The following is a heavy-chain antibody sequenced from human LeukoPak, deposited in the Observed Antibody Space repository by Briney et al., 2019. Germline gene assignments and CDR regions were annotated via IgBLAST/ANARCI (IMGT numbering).Heavy chain of an antibody. D-gene: IGHD3-22*01. CDR3: AGYYYDSSGYHNIHFDY. Sequence: SVKVSCKASGDTFSSYAISWVRQAPGQGLEWMGGIIPIFGTANYAQKFQGRVTITTDESTSTAYMELSSLRSEETAVYYCAGYYYDSSGYHNIHFDYWGQGTLVTVSS. V-gene: IGHV1-69*05. CDR1: GDTFSSYA. CDR2: IIPIFGTA. J-gene: IGHJ4*02.